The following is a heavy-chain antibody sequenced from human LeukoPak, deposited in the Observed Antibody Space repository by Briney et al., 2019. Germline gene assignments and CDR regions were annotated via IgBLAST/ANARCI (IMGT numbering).Heavy chain of an antibody. D-gene: IGHD6-13*01. V-gene: IGHV1-8*03. CDR2: MNPNSGAT. J-gene: IGHJ4*02. Sequence: ASVKVSCKAAGFTFIYDVNWVRQAAGQGLEWMGWMNPNSGATNYTPRFQGRVTFSGSTSIGTAYMELSGLSTEDTGVYYCAREHSSSWDQFDYWGQGTLVTVSS. CDR1: GFTFIYD. CDR3: AREHSSSWDQFDY.